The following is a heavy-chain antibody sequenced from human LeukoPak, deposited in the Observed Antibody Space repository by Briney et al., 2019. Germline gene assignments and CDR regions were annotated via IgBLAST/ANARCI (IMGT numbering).Heavy chain of an antibody. V-gene: IGHV4-34*01. CDR3: ARHRRITMLAVVTYSHYYSLDV. D-gene: IGHD3-22*01. J-gene: IGHJ6*03. CDR2: INHSGST. CDR1: GFPFSDYD. Sequence: GSLRLSCAASGFPFSDYDMSWIRQAPGKGLEWIGEINHSGSTNYNPSLKSRVTISVDTSKNQFSLKLSSVTAADTAVYYCARHRRITMLAVVTYSHYYSLDVWGKGTTVTISS.